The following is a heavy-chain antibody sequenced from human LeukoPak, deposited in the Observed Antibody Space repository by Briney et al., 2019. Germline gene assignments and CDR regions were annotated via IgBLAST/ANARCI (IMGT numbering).Heavy chain of an antibody. CDR2: ISHSGSI. J-gene: IGHJ6*02. Sequence: SETLSLTCAVYGGSFSGSYWSWIRQPPGKGLEWIGEISHSGSISYNSSIKSRVTISVETSKNQFSLRLRSVTAADTAVYYCARADCSSTSCSGVWGQGTTVTVSS. V-gene: IGHV4-34*01. CDR3: ARADCSSTSCSGV. CDR1: GGSFSGSY. D-gene: IGHD2-2*01.